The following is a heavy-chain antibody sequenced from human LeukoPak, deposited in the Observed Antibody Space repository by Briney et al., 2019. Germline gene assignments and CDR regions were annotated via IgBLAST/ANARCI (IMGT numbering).Heavy chain of an antibody. D-gene: IGHD3-16*01. V-gene: IGHV3-30*02. J-gene: IGHJ3*02. CDR2: LRYDGSSK. CDR1: GFTFRTYS. Sequence: GGSLRLSCAASGFTFRTYSMHWVRQAPGKGLEWVSFLRYDGSSKFYTDSVQGRFTISRDNSKNTLYLQMNSLRVEDAAVYYCAKDSVYGGWGNALDIWGQGTMVTVSS. CDR3: AKDSVYGGWGNALDI.